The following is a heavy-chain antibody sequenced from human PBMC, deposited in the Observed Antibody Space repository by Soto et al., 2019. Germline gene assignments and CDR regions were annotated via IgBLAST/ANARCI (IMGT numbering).Heavy chain of an antibody. D-gene: IGHD3-22*01. CDR3: ARRRITMIVVVFDAFDI. Sequence: QVQLQESGPGLVKPSGTLSLTCAVSGGSISSSYWWSWVRQPPGKGLEWIGEIYHSGNTNYNPSLKXRXTXSXXKSKTQFSLKLSSVTAADTAVYYCARRRITMIVVVFDAFDIWGQGTMVTVSS. V-gene: IGHV4-4*02. CDR1: GGSISSSYW. CDR2: IYHSGNT. J-gene: IGHJ3*02.